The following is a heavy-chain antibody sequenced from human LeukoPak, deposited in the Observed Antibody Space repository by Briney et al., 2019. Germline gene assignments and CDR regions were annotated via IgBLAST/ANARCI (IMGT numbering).Heavy chain of an antibody. V-gene: IGHV4-61*02. CDR3: ARGSGWNAFDP. CDR2: IYTNGWT. Sequence: SQTLSLTCTVSAGTINTDLYYWTWLRQPPGKGLEWIGRIYTNGWTDYNPSLKSRVTMSVDTSKNQFSLKLSFVTSADTALYYCARGSGWNAFDPWGQGTLVTVSS. J-gene: IGHJ5*02. CDR1: AGTINTDLYY. D-gene: IGHD6-19*01.